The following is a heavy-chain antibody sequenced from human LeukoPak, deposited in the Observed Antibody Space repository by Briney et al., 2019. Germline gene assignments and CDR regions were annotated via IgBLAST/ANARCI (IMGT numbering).Heavy chain of an antibody. CDR2: IIPIFGKP. Sequence: ASVKVSCKASGGTLSSYGISWVRQAPGQGLEWMGGIIPIFGKPNNAQKFQGRVTITADESTRTAYMELSSLRSEDTAVYYCARDNDSRDPPHFDYWGQGTLVTVSS. CDR1: GGTLSSYG. V-gene: IGHV1-69*13. D-gene: IGHD3-16*01. J-gene: IGHJ4*02. CDR3: ARDNDSRDPPHFDY.